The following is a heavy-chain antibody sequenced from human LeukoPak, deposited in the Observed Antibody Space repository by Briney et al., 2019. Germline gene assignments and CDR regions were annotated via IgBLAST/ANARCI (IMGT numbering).Heavy chain of an antibody. CDR2: INHSGST. CDR3: ARGRRYYPHAFDI. CDR1: GGFFSGYY. V-gene: IGHV4-34*01. D-gene: IGHD3-10*01. J-gene: IGHJ3*02. Sequence: SQTLSLTCAVYGGFFSGYYWSWIRQPPGKGLEWIGEINHSGSTNYNPSLKSRVTISVDTSKNQFSLKLSSVTAADTAVYYCARGRRYYPHAFDIWGQGTMVTVSS.